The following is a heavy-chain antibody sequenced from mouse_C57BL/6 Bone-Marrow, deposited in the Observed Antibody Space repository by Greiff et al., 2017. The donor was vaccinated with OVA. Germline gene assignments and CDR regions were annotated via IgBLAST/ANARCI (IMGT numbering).Heavy chain of an antibody. CDR1: GYTFTSYW. Sequence: QVHVKQSGAELVKPGASVKVSCKASGYTFTSYWMHWVKQRPGQGLEWIGRIHPSDSDTNYNQNIKGKATLTVDKSSSTAYMQLSSLTSEDSAVYYCAISYDYDAMDYWGQGTSVTVSS. J-gene: IGHJ4*01. CDR2: IHPSDSDT. V-gene: IGHV1-74*01. D-gene: IGHD2-10*02. CDR3: AISYDYDAMDY.